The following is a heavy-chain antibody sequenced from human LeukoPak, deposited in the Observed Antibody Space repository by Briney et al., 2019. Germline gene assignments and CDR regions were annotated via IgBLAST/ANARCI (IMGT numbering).Heavy chain of an antibody. Sequence: GGSLRLSCAASGFTVRNNYMSWVRQAPGKGLEWVSSISSSSSYIYYADSVKGRFTISRDNAKKSMYLQMNSLRAEDTAVYYCARSELGYNYYYMDVWGKGTTVTISS. V-gene: IGHV3-21*01. CDR3: ARSELGYNYYYMDV. D-gene: IGHD3-10*01. J-gene: IGHJ6*03. CDR1: GFTVRNNY. CDR2: ISSSSSYI.